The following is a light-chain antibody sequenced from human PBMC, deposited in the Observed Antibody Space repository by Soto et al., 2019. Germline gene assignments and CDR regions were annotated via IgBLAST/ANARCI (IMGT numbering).Light chain of an antibody. Sequence: GDRVSITCRASQGISNWLAWYQQKPGRAPKLLIYAASSLQSGVSSRFSGSGSGTDFTFTISSLQPEDIATNYCQQYSHLITFGQGTRLEIK. CDR2: AAS. V-gene: IGKV1D-16*01. J-gene: IGKJ5*01. CDR3: QQYSHLIT. CDR1: QGISNW.